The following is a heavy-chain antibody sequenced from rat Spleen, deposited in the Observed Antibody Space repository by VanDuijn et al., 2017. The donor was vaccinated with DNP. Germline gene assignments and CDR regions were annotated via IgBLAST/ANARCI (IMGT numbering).Heavy chain of an antibody. Sequence: EVQVVESGGGLVQPGRSLKLSCAASGFTFSDYAVAWVRQAPKKGLEWVATISYDGSRTYYRDSVKGRFTISRDNAKSTLYLQMDSLRSEDTATYYCARQASSLDYWGQGVMVTVSS. V-gene: IGHV5-17*01. CDR2: ISYDGSRT. CDR1: GFTFSDYA. CDR3: ARQASSLDY. J-gene: IGHJ2*01. D-gene: IGHD1-2*01.